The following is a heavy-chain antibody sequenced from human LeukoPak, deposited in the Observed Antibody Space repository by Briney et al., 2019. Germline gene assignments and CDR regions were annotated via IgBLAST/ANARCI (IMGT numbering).Heavy chain of an antibody. CDR2: ISSSSSYI. J-gene: IGHJ4*02. Sequence: GGSLRLSCAASGFTFSSYSMNWVRQAPGKGLEWVSSISSSSSYIYYADSVKGRFTISRDNAKNSLYLQMNSLRAEDTAVYYCARAWQEEGATVGGYFDYWGQGTLVTVSS. V-gene: IGHV3-21*01. CDR1: GFTFSSYS. D-gene: IGHD1-26*01. CDR3: ARAWQEEGATVGGYFDY.